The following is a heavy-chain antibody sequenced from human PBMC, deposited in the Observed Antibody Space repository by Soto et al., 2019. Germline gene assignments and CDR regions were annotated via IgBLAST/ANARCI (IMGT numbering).Heavy chain of an antibody. CDR1: GGTFSSYA. CDR3: ARTLAGVLVAATGWFDP. D-gene: IGHD2-15*01. J-gene: IGHJ5*02. CDR2: IIPIFGTA. V-gene: IGHV1-69*01. Sequence: QVQLVQSGAEVKKPGSSVKVSCKASGGTFSSYAISWVRQAPGQGLEWMGGIIPIFGTANYAQKFQGRVTITADESTSTAYMELSSLRSEDTAVYYCARTLAGVLVAATGWFDPWGQGTLVTVSS.